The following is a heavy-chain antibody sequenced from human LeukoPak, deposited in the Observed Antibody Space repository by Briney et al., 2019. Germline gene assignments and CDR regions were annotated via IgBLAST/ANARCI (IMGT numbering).Heavy chain of an antibody. J-gene: IGHJ4*02. CDR2: LSGSGGST. Sequence: GGSLRLSCAASGFTFSSYAMTWVRQAPGKGLEWVSALSGSGGSTYYADSVKGRFTISRDNSKNTLYLQMNSLRAEDTAVYYCARGGWYSSSWFLDYWGQGTLVTVSS. CDR1: GFTFSSYA. V-gene: IGHV3-23*01. CDR3: ARGGWYSSSWFLDY. D-gene: IGHD6-13*01.